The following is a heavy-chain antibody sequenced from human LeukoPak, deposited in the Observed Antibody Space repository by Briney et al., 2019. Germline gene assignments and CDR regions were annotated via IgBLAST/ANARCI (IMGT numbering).Heavy chain of an antibody. CDR3: ARGLARSYYYYMDV. J-gene: IGHJ6*03. CDR1: GGSISSGSYY. CDR2: IYTSGST. Sequence: SETLSLTCTVSGGSISSGSYYWSWIRQPAGKGLEWIGRIYTSGSTNYNPSLKSRVTISVDTSKNQFSLKLSSVTAADTAVYYCARGLARSYYYYMDVWGKGTTVTVSS. V-gene: IGHV4-61*02. D-gene: IGHD6-6*01.